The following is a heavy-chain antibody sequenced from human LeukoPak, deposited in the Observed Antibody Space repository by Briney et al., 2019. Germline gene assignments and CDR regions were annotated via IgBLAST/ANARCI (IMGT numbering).Heavy chain of an antibody. J-gene: IGHJ5*02. V-gene: IGHV1-2*02. CDR2: INPNSGGT. CDR3: AAVNRFDP. Sequence: GASVTVSCKASGYTFTAYFMHWVRQAPGQGLEWMGWINPNSGGTNYAQKFQGRITMTRDTSISTAYMDLSRLTSDDTAVYYCAAVNRFDPWGQGTLVTVSS. CDR1: GYTFTAYF.